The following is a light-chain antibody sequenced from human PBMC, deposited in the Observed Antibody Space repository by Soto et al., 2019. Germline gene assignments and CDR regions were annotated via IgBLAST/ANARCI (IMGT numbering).Light chain of an antibody. CDR1: QSVGRN. CDR3: QQYNNWWT. V-gene: IGKV3-15*01. CDR2: EIS. J-gene: IGKJ1*01. Sequence: EIVMTQSPATLSMSPGERATLSCRASQSVGRNLTWYQQRHGQAPRLLIYEISTRAIGIPARFSGSGSGTEFTLTISSLQSEDFALYYCQQYNNWWTFGQGTKVDI.